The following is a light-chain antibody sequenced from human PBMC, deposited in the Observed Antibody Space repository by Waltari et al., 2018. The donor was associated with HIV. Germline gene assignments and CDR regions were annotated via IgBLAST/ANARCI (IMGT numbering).Light chain of an antibody. J-gene: IGKJ2*01. CDR3: QQRSSWPRT. CDR1: QTVSSY. V-gene: IGKV3-11*01. CDR2: DAS. Sequence: EIVLTQSPATLSLSPGERATLSCRASQTVSSYLAWYQQKPGQAPRLLIYDASNRATGIQAGFSGSGSGTGFTLTISRLEPEDFAVYYCQQRSSWPRTFGQGTKLEI.